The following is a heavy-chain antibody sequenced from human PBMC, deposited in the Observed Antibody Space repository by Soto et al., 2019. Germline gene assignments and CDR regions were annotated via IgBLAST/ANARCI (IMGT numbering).Heavy chain of an antibody. CDR1: GFTFSSYS. Sequence: EVQLVESGGGLVQPGGSLRLSCAASGFTFSSYSMNWFRQAPGKGLEWVSYISSSSSTIYYADSVKGRFTISRDNAKNPLYLQMTSLRDEDTAVYYCASGKEYAEGGYWGQGTLVTVSS. V-gene: IGHV3-48*02. D-gene: IGHD1-26*01. CDR3: ASGKEYAEGGY. CDR2: ISSSSSTI. J-gene: IGHJ4*02.